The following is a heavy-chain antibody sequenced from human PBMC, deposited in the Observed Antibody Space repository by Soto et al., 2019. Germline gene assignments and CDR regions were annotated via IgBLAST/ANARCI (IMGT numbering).Heavy chain of an antibody. CDR2: INPNSGDS. Sequence: GASVKVTCKTSGYTFTGYYIHWIRQAPGQGLEWMGWINPNSGDSNYSQEFQGRVTMTRDTSISTAYMELSRLRSDDTAVYYCARRKGDYYDSSGLPGDIWGQGTMVTVSS. J-gene: IGHJ3*02. V-gene: IGHV1-2*02. CDR1: GYTFTGYY. D-gene: IGHD3-22*01. CDR3: ARRKGDYYDSSGLPGDI.